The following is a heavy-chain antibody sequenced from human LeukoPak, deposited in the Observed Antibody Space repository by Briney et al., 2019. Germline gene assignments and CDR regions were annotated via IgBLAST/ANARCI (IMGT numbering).Heavy chain of an antibody. Sequence: GGSLRLSCAASRFTFSSYWMSWVRQAPGKGLEWVANIKQDGSEKYYVDSVKGRFTISRDNAKNSLYLQMNSLRAEDTAVYYCARDFPWSGYYTPPALDYWGQGTLVTVSS. CDR2: IKQDGSEK. D-gene: IGHD3-3*01. V-gene: IGHV3-7*01. CDR1: RFTFSSYW. CDR3: ARDFPWSGYYTPPALDY. J-gene: IGHJ4*02.